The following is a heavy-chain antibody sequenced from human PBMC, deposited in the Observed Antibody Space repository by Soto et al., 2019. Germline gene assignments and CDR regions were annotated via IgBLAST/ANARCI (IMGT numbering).Heavy chain of an antibody. CDR2: IIPIFGTA. V-gene: IGHV1-69*13. CDR1: GGTFSSYA. CDR3: AKDILSSSWYFADY. D-gene: IGHD6-13*01. Sequence: GASVKVSCKASGGTFSSYAISWVRQAPGQGLEWMGGIIPIFGTANYAQKFQGRVTITADESTSTAYMELNSLRAEDTAVYYCAKDILSSSWYFADYWGQGTLVTVSS. J-gene: IGHJ4*02.